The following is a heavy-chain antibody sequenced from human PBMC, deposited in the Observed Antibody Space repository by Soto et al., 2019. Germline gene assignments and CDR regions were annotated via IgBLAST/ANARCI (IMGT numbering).Heavy chain of an antibody. CDR3: AKCCQGGHGGTTDY. V-gene: IGHV3-23*01. D-gene: IGHD1-1*01. J-gene: IGHJ4*02. Sequence: EVQLLESGGGLVQPGGSLRLSCAASGFTFSSYTMTWVRQAPGKGLEWVSLITENGGSTYNTDFVKGRFTISRDNSKNTLYLQMNSLRAEDTAIYYCAKCCQGGHGGTTDYWGQGTLVTVSS. CDR2: ITENGGST. CDR1: GFTFSSYT.